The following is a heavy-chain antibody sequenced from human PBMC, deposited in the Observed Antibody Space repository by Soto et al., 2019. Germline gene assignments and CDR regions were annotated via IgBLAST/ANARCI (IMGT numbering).Heavy chain of an antibody. CDR1: GGSISSGGYY. CDR3: GFGSSPSPFFDI. J-gene: IGHJ3*02. CDR2: IYYSGST. Sequence: SETLSLTCTVSGGSISSGGYYWSWIRQHPGKGLEWIGYIYYSGSTYYNPSLKSRVTISVDTSKNQFSLKLSSVTAADTAVYYGGFGSSPSPFFDIGAQGKRVPVSS. D-gene: IGHD3-10*01. V-gene: IGHV4-31*03.